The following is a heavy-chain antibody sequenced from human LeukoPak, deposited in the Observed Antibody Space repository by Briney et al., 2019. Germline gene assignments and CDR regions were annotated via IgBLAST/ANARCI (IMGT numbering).Heavy chain of an antibody. J-gene: IGHJ4*02. V-gene: IGHV4-4*07. Sequence: SETLSLTCSVSTGSINSYYRGWVRQPAGRGLQWIGRIYTTGRADYDPSLQSRVAMSIDTSRKQFSLNLKSVTAAGTATYFCARHGYTASHFFLDYWSQGAPVTVSS. D-gene: IGHD5-18*01. CDR3: ARHGYTASHFFLDY. CDR1: TGSINSYY. CDR2: IYTTGRA.